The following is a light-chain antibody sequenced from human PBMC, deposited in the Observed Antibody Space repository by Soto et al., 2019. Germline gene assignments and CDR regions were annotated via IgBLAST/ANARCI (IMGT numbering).Light chain of an antibody. V-gene: IGKV3-20*01. CDR2: GAS. J-gene: IGKJ2*01. CDR1: QSVISDY. CDR3: QQYAGSPRT. Sequence: ETVLTQSPGTLSLSPGETATLSCRASQSVISDYLAWYQQKPDQAPRLVIYGASGRAAGIPDRFNGSGSGTDFTLTISRLEPEDFAMYYCQQYAGSPRTFGQGTKLEIK.